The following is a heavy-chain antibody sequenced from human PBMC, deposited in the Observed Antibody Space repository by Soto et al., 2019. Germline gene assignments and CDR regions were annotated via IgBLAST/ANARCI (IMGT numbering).Heavy chain of an antibody. V-gene: IGHV3-23*01. Sequence: EVQLLESGGGLVQPGGSLRLSCAASGFTFSSYAMSWVRQAPGKGLEWVSAISGSGGSTYYADSVKGRFTISGDNSKNTLYLQMNSLRAEDTAVYYCAKRQQGSGWCFDYWGQGTLVTVSS. J-gene: IGHJ4*02. D-gene: IGHD6-19*01. CDR1: GFTFSSYA. CDR3: AKRQQGSGWCFDY. CDR2: ISGSGGST.